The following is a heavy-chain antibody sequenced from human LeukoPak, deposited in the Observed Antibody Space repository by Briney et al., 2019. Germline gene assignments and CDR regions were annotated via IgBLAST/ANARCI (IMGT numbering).Heavy chain of an antibody. CDR3: AGEAVGYSYGHPDY. J-gene: IGHJ4*02. CDR1: GGSISSFY. D-gene: IGHD5-18*01. CDR2: IYTSGST. V-gene: IGHV4-4*07. Sequence: SETLSLTCTVSGGSISSFYWSWIRQPAGKGLEWIGHIYTSGSTNYNPSLKSRVTMSVDTSKNQFSLKLSSVPAADTAVYYCAGEAVGYSYGHPDYWGQGTLVTVSS.